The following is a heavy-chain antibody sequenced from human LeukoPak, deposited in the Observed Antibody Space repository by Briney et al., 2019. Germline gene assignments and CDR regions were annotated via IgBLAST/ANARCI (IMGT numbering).Heavy chain of an antibody. CDR1: GFTFSSYG. D-gene: IGHD6-13*01. CDR2: IWSDGSNK. J-gene: IGHJ3*02. Sequence: GGSLRLSCAASGFTFSSYGMHWVRQAPGKGLEWVAIIWSDGSNKYYADSAKGRFTISRDNSKNTLYLQMNSLRAEDTAVYYCARADSSSWPGEAFDIWGQGTMVTVSS. V-gene: IGHV3-33*01. CDR3: ARADSSSWPGEAFDI.